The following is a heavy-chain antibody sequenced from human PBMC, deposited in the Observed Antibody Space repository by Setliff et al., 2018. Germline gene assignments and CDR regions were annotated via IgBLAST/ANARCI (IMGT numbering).Heavy chain of an antibody. CDR3: ASCRFQVPYNY. V-gene: IGHV4-38-2*01. Sequence: PSETLSLTCGVSGYSISSGYYWGWIRQPPGKGLEWIGTIYDSGKTYYNPSLKSRVTISVDTSKNQFSLKLNSVTAADTGVYYCASCRFQVPYNYWGQGTLVTVSS. CDR1: GYSISSGYY. CDR2: IYDSGKT. J-gene: IGHJ4*02. D-gene: IGHD2-2*02.